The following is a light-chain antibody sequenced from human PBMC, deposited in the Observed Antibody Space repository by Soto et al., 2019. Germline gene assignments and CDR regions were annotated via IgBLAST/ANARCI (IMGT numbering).Light chain of an antibody. CDR3: AAWDDSLNARYV. V-gene: IGLV1-44*01. CDR2: SNS. Sequence: QPVLTQPPSASGTPGQRVTISCSGSSSNIATKSVNWYQQLPGTAPKLLIYSNSQRSSGVPDRFSGSKSGTSASLAIRGLQSEDEADYYCAAWDDSLNARYVFGTGTKVTVL. CDR1: SSNIATKS. J-gene: IGLJ1*01.